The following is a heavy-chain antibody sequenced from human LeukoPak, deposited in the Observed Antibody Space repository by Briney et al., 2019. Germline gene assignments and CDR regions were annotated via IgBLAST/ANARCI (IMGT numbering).Heavy chain of an antibody. J-gene: IGHJ4*02. CDR3: AVGATHFDY. V-gene: IGHV3-7*01. D-gene: IGHD1-26*01. CDR2: IKQDGSEK. CDR1: GFSFSSYW. Sequence: GGSLRLSCAASGFSFSSYWMNWVRQPPGKGLEWVANIKQDGSEKYYVDSVKGRFTISRDNAKNSLYLQMNSLRAEDTAVYYCAVGATHFDYWGQGTLVTVSS.